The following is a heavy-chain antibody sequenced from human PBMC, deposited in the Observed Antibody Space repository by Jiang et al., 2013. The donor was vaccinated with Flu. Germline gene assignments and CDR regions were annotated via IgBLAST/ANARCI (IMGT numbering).Heavy chain of an antibody. CDR2: ISGTGGST. CDR3: AKDGVFRVAPS. D-gene: IGHD3-3*01. Sequence: QLVESGGGLIQPGGSLRLSCAASTFTFSSYAMTWVRQAPGKGLEWVSSISGTGGSTYYADSVKGRFTISRDNSKNTLYLQMNSLRAEDTAVYYCAKDGVFRVAPSWGQGTLVTVSS. V-gene: IGHV3-23*04. CDR1: TFTFSSYA. J-gene: IGHJ4*01.